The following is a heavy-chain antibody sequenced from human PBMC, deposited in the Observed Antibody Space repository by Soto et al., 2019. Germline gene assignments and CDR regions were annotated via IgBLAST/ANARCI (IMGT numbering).Heavy chain of an antibody. V-gene: IGHV4-31*11. CDR2: IAYIWDT. Sequence: SDTLSLTCAFSVVSIISSYSYLFFIRKHPWKGLELIGYIAYIWDTYYNPSLMSRVTISADTSENKFSLTLKSVTSADTAVYFCERDFERSEIEPWGQGNSVNVSS. CDR1: VVSIISSYSY. D-gene: IGHD3-9*01. J-gene: IGHJ4*02. CDR3: ERDFERSEIEP.